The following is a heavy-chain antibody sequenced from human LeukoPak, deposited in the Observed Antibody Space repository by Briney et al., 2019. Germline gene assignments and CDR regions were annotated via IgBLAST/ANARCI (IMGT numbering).Heavy chain of an antibody. D-gene: IGHD2-2*01. Sequence: GGSLRLSCAASGFIFENYWMNWVRQAPGKGLEWVANIEQDGSEKYYVDSVKGRFTISRDNTRNSLYLQMNSLRAEDTAVYYCASLYCTHTTCYYFDYWGQGTLVSVSS. J-gene: IGHJ4*02. V-gene: IGHV3-7*01. CDR1: GFIFENYW. CDR2: IEQDGSEK. CDR3: ASLYCTHTTCYYFDY.